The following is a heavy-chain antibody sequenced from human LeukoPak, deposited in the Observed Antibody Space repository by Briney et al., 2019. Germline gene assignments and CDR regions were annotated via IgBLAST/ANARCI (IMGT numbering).Heavy chain of an antibody. CDR1: GGSFSGYY. Sequence: SETLSLTCAVYGGSFSGYYWSWIRQPPGKGLEWIGEINHSGSTNYNPSLKSRVTISVDTSKNQFSLKLSSVTAADTAVYYCARGVLSLRYYYYYMDVCGKGTTVTVSS. J-gene: IGHJ6*03. V-gene: IGHV4-34*01. CDR3: ARGVLSLRYYYYYMDV. CDR2: INHSGST. D-gene: IGHD2/OR15-2a*01.